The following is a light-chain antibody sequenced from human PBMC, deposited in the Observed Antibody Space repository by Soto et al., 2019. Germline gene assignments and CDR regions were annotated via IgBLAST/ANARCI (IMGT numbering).Light chain of an antibody. CDR2: DNN. CDR1: SSNVGNNY. J-gene: IGLJ2*01. CDR3: GAWDSSLMGVV. Sequence: QSVLTQPPSVSAAPGQKVTISCSGSSSNVGNNYVSWYQQHPGTAPKLLIYDNNKRPSGIPDRFSGSKSATSATLDITALQTGDEADYYCGAWDSSLMGVVFGGGTKVTVL. V-gene: IGLV1-51*01.